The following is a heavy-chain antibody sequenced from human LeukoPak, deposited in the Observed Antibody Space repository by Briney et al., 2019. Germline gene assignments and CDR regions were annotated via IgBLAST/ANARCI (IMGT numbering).Heavy chain of an antibody. J-gene: IGHJ4*02. CDR2: INCNGGST. CDR3: ARDIRWSGSGSYYNRLFDY. V-gene: IGHV3-20*04. D-gene: IGHD3-10*01. Sequence: GGSLRLSCAASGFTFDDYGMSWVRHAPGKGLEWVSGINCNGGSTGYADSVKGRFTISRDNAKNSLYLQMNSLRAEDTALYYCARDIRWSGSGSYYNRLFDYWGQGTLVTVSS. CDR1: GFTFDDYG.